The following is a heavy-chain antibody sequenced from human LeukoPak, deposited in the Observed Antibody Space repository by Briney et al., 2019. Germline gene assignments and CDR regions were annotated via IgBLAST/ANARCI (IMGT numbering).Heavy chain of an antibody. D-gene: IGHD6-13*01. CDR3: ARVIRSAAAGPDY. V-gene: IGHV3-74*01. CDR1: GFTFSSYW. CDR2: INTDGSST. J-gene: IGHJ4*02. Sequence: GGSLRLSCAASGFTFSSYWMHWVRQAPGKGLVWVSRINTDGSSTSYADSVKGRFTISRDNAKNTLYLQMNSLRAEDTAVYYCARVIRSAAAGPDYWGQGTLVTVSS.